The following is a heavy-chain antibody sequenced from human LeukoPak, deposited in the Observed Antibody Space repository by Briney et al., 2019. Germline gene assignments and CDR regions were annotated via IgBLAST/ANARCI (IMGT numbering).Heavy chain of an antibody. J-gene: IGHJ4*02. CDR2: ISGSGGHT. V-gene: IGHV3-23*01. CDR1: GFTFSSYA. CDR3: AENPVAYYFDY. Sequence: GGSLRLSCAASGFTFSSYAMSWVRQAPGKGLEWVSGISGSGGHTYYADSVKGRFTISRNNSKNTLYLQMNSLRAEDTAVYYCAENPVAYYFDYWGQGTLVTVSS.